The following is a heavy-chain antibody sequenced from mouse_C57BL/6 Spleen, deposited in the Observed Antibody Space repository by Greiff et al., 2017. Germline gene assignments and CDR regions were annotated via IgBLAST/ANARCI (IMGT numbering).Heavy chain of an antibody. CDR1: GYAFSSYW. J-gene: IGHJ2*01. CDR3: ARFSHDYGSSNYFDY. V-gene: IGHV1-80*01. D-gene: IGHD1-1*01. Sequence: VQLQESGAELVKPGASVKISCKASGYAFSSYWMNWVKQRPGKGLEWIGQIYPGDGDTNYNGKFKGKATLTADKSSSTAYMQLSSLTSEDSAVYFCARFSHDYGSSNYFDYWGQGTTLTVSS. CDR2: IYPGDGDT.